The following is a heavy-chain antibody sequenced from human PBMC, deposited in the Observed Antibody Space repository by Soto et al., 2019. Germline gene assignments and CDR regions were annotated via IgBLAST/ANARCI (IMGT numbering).Heavy chain of an antibody. CDR1: GGSISSSSYY. CDR3: ARPEATYDFWSGSPVGAFDI. CDR2: IYYSGST. J-gene: IGHJ3*02. Sequence: SETLSLTCTVSGGSISSSSYYWGWIRQPPGKGLEWIGYIYYSGSTNYNHSLKSRVTISVDTSKNQFSLKLSSVTAADTAVYYCARPEATYDFWSGSPVGAFDIWGQGTMVTVSS. V-gene: IGHV4-61*05. D-gene: IGHD3-3*01.